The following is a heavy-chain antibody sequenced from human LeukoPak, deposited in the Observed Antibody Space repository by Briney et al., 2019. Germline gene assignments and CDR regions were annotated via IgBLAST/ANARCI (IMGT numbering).Heavy chain of an antibody. CDR1: GYTFTGYY. Sequence: ASVKVSCKASGYTFTGYYMHWVRQAPGQGLEWMGWINPNSGGTNYAQKFQGRVTMTRDTSISAAYMDLNRLRSDDTAVYYCARGRHYYDSTGYYYDLDYWGQGTLVTVSS. CDR2: INPNSGGT. CDR3: ARGRHYYDSTGYYYDLDY. D-gene: IGHD3-22*01. J-gene: IGHJ4*02. V-gene: IGHV1-2*02.